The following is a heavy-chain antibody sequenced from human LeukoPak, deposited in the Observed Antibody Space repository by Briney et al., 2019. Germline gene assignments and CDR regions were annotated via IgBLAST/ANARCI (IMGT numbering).Heavy chain of an antibody. D-gene: IGHD3-22*01. CDR1: GFTFSSYG. V-gene: IGHV3-23*01. J-gene: IGHJ4*02. Sequence: GGSLRLSCAASGFTFSSYGMTWVRQAPGKGLEWVSAISGSGDVTYCADSVKGRFTITRDNSKSTLYLQVNSLRAEDTAVYYCAKNYFDSSGHFDYWGQGTLVTVSS. CDR3: AKNYFDSSGHFDY. CDR2: ISGSGDVT.